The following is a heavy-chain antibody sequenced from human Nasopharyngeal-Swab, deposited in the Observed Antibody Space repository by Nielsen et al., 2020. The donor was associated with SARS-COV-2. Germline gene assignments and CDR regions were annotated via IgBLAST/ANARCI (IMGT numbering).Heavy chain of an antibody. CDR2: IIPIFGTA. V-gene: IGHV1-69*13. CDR3: ARGDYDLHLDH. D-gene: IGHD5-12*01. J-gene: IGHJ4*02. CDR1: GGTFSSYA. Sequence: SVKVSCKASGGTFSSYAISWVRQAPGQGLEWMGGIIPIFGTANYAQKFQGRVTITADESTNTAYIELSSLRPEDTAVYYCARGDYDLHLDHWGQGTLVTVSS.